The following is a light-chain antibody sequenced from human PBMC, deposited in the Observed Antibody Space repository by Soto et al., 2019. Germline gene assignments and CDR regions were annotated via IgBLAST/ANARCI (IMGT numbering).Light chain of an antibody. V-gene: IGLV1-40*01. CDR1: SSNIGAGYD. J-gene: IGLJ1*01. Sequence: QSVLTQPPSVSGAPGQRVTISCTGSSSNIGAGYDVHWYQQLPGTAPKLLIYGNSNRPSGVPDRFSGSKSGTSASLAITGLQAEDEAYYYCQSYDSSLSVYVFGTGTKSPS. CDR2: GNS. CDR3: QSYDSSLSVYV.